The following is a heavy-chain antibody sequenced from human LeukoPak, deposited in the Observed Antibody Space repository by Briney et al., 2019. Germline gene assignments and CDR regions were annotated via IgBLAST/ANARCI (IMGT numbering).Heavy chain of an antibody. D-gene: IGHD3-22*01. CDR2: MSGDGRTI. CDR3: AKGAEVTMIVVELFDY. Sequence: GGSLRLSCVGSGFTFSSSWIHWVRQHPGKGLVWVSRMSGDGRTIDYADSVKGRFTISRDNSKNTLYLQMNSLRAEDTAVYYCAKGAEVTMIVVELFDYWGQGTLVTVSS. J-gene: IGHJ4*02. CDR1: GFTFSSSW. V-gene: IGHV3-74*01.